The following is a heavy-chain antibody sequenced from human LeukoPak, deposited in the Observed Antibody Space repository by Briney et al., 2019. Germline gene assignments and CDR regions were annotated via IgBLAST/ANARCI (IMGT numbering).Heavy chain of an antibody. J-gene: IGHJ4*02. V-gene: IGHV3-30*01. CDR3: ARDYRVGCTSDICFPIDY. CDR1: GFTFSSHA. Sequence: GGSLRLSCAASGFTFSSHAMHWVRQAPGNGLEWVAVISWNGVNKYYADSVKGRFTMSRDNSQNTVYLHMDSLTTEDTAVYYCARDYRVGCTSDICFPIDYWGQGTLITVSS. D-gene: IGHD2-15*01. CDR2: ISWNGVNK.